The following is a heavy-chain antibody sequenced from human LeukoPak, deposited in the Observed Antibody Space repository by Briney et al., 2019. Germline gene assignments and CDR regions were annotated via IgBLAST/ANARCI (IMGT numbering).Heavy chain of an antibody. V-gene: IGHV1-18*01. Sequence: ASVKVSCKASGYTCSTYGVSWVRQAPGQGLEWMGWISAYNSYTRYVEKFQGRVTMTIDTSTNTADMELRSLRSDDTAVYYCATTRGSHVLTPYFDYWGQGTLVTVSS. CDR1: GYTCSTYG. CDR2: ISAYNSYT. J-gene: IGHJ4*01. CDR3: ATTRGSHVLTPYFDY. D-gene: IGHD3-16*01.